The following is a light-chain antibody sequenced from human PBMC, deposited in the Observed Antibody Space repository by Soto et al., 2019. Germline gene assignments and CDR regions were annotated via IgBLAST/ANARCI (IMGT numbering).Light chain of an antibody. CDR3: AACDDSLNGPV. CDR1: SSNIGRNP. Sequence: QSVLTQPPSASGTPGQRVTFSCSGSSSNIGRNPVNWYQQLPGTAPKLLIYSNNQRPSGVPDRFSGSKSGTSASLAISGLQSEDEADYYCAACDDSLNGPVFGGGTKLTVL. J-gene: IGLJ2*01. V-gene: IGLV1-44*01. CDR2: SNN.